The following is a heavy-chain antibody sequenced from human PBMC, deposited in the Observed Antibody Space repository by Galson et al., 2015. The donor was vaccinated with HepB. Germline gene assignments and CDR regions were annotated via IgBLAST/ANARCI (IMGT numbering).Heavy chain of an antibody. CDR2: IIPIFGTA. V-gene: IGHV1-69*13. CDR3: ARVSPPDYDFWSGYFDY. Sequence: SVKVSCKASGGTFSSYAISWVRQAPGQGLEWMGGIIPIFGTANYAQKFQGRVTITADESTSTAYMELSSLRSEDTAVYYCARVSPPDYDFWSGYFDYWGQGTLVTVSS. J-gene: IGHJ4*02. CDR1: GGTFSSYA. D-gene: IGHD3-3*01.